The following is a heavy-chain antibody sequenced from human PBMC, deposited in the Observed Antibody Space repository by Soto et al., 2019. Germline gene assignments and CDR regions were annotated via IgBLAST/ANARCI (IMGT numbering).Heavy chain of an antibody. CDR2: IYYSGST. CDR1: GGSISSSSYY. V-gene: IGHV4-39*01. CDR3: ARQRFGVARDLFSF. Sequence: SETLCLTCTVSGGSISSSSYYLGWIRQPPGKGLEWIGSIYYSGSTYYNPSLKSRVTISVDTSKNQFSLKLSSVTAADTAVYYCARQRFGVARDLFSFCGQGTM. J-gene: IGHJ3*01. D-gene: IGHD2-8*01.